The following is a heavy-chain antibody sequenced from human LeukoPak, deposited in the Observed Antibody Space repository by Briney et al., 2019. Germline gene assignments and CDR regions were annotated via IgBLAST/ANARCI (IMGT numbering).Heavy chain of an antibody. CDR2: IHYNGNT. J-gene: IGHJ4*02. Sequence: SETLSLTCTVSGGSISSYYWSWIRQPPGKGLDWIGYIHYNGNTNYNPSLKSRVIISIDSSKTQFSLKLRSVTAADTAVYYCARVGTVLDGGYWGQGTLVTVSS. D-gene: IGHD1-7*01. V-gene: IGHV4-59*01. CDR3: ARVGTVLDGGY. CDR1: GGSISSYY.